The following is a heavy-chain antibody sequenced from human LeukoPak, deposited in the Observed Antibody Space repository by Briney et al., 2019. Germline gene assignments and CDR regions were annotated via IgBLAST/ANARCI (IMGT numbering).Heavy chain of an antibody. D-gene: IGHD5-24*01. CDR2: IYYSGSA. CDR1: GDSISTYY. V-gene: IGHV4-59*01. Sequence: SETLSLTCTLSGDSISTYYWSWIRQPPGKGLEWIGYIYYSGSANYNPSLKSRVTVLVDTSKNQLFLKPNSVTTADTAVYYCARDYGYNFGYFDYWGQGTLVTVSS. CDR3: ARDYGYNFGYFDY. J-gene: IGHJ4*02.